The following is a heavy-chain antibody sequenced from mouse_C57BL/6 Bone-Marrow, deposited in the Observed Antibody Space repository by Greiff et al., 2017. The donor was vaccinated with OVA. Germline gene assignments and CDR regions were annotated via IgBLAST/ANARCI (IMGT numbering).Heavy chain of an antibody. V-gene: IGHV1-15*01. Sequence: QVQLQQSGAELVRPGASVTLSCKASGYTFTDYEMHWVKQTPVHGLEWIGAIDPETGGTAYNQKFKGKAILTADKSSSTAYMELRSLTSEDSAVYYCTRLVLRRYFDVWGTGTTVTVSS. CDR2: IDPETGGT. CDR1: GYTFTDYE. D-gene: IGHD1-1*01. CDR3: TRLVLRRYFDV. J-gene: IGHJ1*03.